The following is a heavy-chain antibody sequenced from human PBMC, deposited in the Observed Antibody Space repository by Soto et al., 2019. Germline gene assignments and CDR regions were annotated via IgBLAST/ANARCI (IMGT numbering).Heavy chain of an antibody. CDR3: AKEKEVDVTPIYNWFDP. V-gene: IGHV3-23*01. Sequence: EVQLLESGGGLVQPGGSLRLSCADSGFTFSNYAMSWVRQAPGKGLEWVSSISGSGGSTYYADSVKGRFTISRDNSKNTLYLQMNSLRADDTAIYYCAKEKEVDVTPIYNWFDPWGQGTLVTVSS. D-gene: IGHD3-22*01. CDR1: GFTFSNYA. J-gene: IGHJ5*02. CDR2: ISGSGGST.